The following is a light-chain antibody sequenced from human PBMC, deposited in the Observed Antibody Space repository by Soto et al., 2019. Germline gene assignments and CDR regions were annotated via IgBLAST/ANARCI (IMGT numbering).Light chain of an antibody. Sequence: QSVLTQPPSASGTPGQRVTISCSGSSSNIGSNTVNWYQQLPGTAPKLPIYSNNQRPSGVPDRFSGSKSGTSASLAISGLQSEDEADYYCAAWDDSLNGRVFGGGTKVTVL. CDR3: AAWDDSLNGRV. CDR1: SSNIGSNT. CDR2: SNN. J-gene: IGLJ3*02. V-gene: IGLV1-44*01.